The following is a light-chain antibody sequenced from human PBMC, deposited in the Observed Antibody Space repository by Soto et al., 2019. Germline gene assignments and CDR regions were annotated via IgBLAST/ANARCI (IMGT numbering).Light chain of an antibody. J-gene: IGLJ3*02. V-gene: IGLV1-40*01. Sequence: QSVLTQPPSVSGAPGQRVTISCTGSSSNIGAGYDVHGYQQLPGTAPKLLIYGNSNRPSGVPDRFSGSKSGTSASLAITGLQAEDEADYYCQSYDSSLSGPWVFGGGTQLTVL. CDR2: GNS. CDR3: QSYDSSLSGPWV. CDR1: SSNIGAGYD.